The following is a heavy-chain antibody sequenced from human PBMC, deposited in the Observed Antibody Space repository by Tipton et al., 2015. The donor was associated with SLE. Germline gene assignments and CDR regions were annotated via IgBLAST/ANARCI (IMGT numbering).Heavy chain of an antibody. CDR3: ARFGGQWLVQGYFDY. D-gene: IGHD6-19*01. Sequence: TLSLTCTVSGGSISSHYWSWIRQPPGKGLEWIGYIYYSGSTNYNPSLKSRVTISVDTSKNQFSLKLSSVTAADTAVYYCARFGGQWLVQGYFDYWGQGTLVTVSS. V-gene: IGHV4-59*11. CDR1: GGSISSHY. J-gene: IGHJ4*02. CDR2: IYYSGST.